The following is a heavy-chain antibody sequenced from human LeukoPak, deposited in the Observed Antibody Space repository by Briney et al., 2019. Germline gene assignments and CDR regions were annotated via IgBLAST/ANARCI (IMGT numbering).Heavy chain of an antibody. J-gene: IGHJ4*02. D-gene: IGHD3/OR15-3a*01. CDR1: GGSISSGGYS. CDR2: IYHSGST. V-gene: IGHV4-30-2*01. CDR3: AKGYEFVFDY. Sequence: SQTLSLTCADSGGSISSGGYSWSWIRQPPGKGLEWIGYIYHSGSTYYNPSLKSRVTISVDRSKNQFSLKLSSVTAADTAVYYCAKGYEFVFDYWGQGTLVTVSS.